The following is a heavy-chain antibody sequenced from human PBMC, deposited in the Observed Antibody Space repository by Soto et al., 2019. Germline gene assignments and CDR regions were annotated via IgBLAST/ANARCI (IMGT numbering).Heavy chain of an antibody. J-gene: IGHJ6*02. CDR3: ARDGNFGDDIHDYYGMDV. CDR2: MAPSGSS. CDR1: NASISSYY. Sequence: QVRLQESGPGLVKPSETLSLTCTVSNASISSYYWSWIRQPPGKRLEWIGYMAPSGSSKYNPSLAGRVTISVDTSITQFCLKLTSVTAADTAVYYCARDGNFGDDIHDYYGMDVWGRGTTVTVSS. D-gene: IGHD4-17*01. V-gene: IGHV4-59*01.